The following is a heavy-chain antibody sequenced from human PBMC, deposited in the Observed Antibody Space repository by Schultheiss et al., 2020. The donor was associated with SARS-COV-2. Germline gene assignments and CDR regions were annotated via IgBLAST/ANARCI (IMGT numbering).Heavy chain of an antibody. CDR2: ISGSGGST. V-gene: IGHV3-23*01. CDR3: AKGGVVIIYYYYYMDV. J-gene: IGHJ6*03. CDR1: GFTFSSYA. Sequence: GGSLRLSCAASGFTFSSYAMSWVRQAPGKGLEWVSAISGSGGSTYYADSVKGRFTISRDNSKNTLYLQMNSLRAEDTAVYYCAKGGVVIIYYYYYMDVWGKGTTVTVSS. D-gene: IGHD3-3*01.